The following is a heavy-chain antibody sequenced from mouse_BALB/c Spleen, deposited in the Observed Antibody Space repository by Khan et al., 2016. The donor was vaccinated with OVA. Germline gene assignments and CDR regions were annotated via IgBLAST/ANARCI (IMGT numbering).Heavy chain of an antibody. CDR1: GFNIRHYY. J-gene: IGHJ4*01. CDR2: IDPDNGDT. V-gene: IGHV14-4*02. D-gene: IGHD4-1*01. Sequence: EVQLQQSGADLVRSGASVKLSCIASGFNIRHYYLHWVKQRPEQGLEWIGWIDPDNGDTEYDPKFQGKATMTADTSSNTAYLQLSSLTSEETAVYYCTTGWGYAMDYWGQGTSVTVSS. CDR3: TTGWGYAMDY.